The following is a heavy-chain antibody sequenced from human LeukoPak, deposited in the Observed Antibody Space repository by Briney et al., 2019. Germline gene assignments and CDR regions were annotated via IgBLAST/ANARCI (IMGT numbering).Heavy chain of an antibody. CDR1: GFTYSSYA. V-gene: IGHV3-23*01. Sequence: GGSLRLSCAASGFTYSSYAMNWVRQAPGKGLEWVSTIIGSSGSTFYADSVKGRFTISKDTSKNTLYLHMSSLRADDTAVYYCAKGGYDYVEVAYFDYWGQEPWSPSPQ. CDR3: AKGGYDYVEVAYFDY. J-gene: IGHJ4*01. D-gene: IGHD5-12*01. CDR2: IIGSSGST.